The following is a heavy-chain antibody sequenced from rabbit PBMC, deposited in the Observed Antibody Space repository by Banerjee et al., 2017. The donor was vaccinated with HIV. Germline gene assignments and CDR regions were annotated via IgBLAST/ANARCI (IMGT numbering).Heavy chain of an antibody. D-gene: IGHD2-1*01. J-gene: IGHJ4*01. CDR2: IYAGSSGST. CDR1: GFDLSSYYY. V-gene: IGHV1S45*01. CDR3: ARAPFINGGDRYAFTL. Sequence: QEQLEESGGGLVKPVGSLTLTCTASGFDLSSYYYMCWVRQAPGKGLEWIGCIYAGSSGSTYYASWAEGRFTISKTSSTTVTLQMTSLTAADTAAYFCARAPFINGGDRYAFTLWGPGTLVTVS.